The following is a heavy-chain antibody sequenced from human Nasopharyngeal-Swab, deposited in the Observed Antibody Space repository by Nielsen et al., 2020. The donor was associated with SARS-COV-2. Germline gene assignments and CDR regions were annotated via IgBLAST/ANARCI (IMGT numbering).Heavy chain of an antibody. CDR2: IDSLHNT. CDR1: GFTFRSYA. V-gene: IGHV3-23*01. D-gene: IGHD3-9*01. CDR3: VKDYLREGYF. J-gene: IGHJ4*02. Sequence: GESLKISCAASGFTFRSYAMIWVRQAPGKGLEWVSAIDSLHNTYYADSVKGRFTLSRDNSKNTLYLQMNSLRAEDTAVYYCVKDYLREGYFGGQGTLVTVSS.